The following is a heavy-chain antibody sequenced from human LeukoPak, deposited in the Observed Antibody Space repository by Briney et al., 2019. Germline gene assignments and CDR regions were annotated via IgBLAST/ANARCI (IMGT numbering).Heavy chain of an antibody. CDR2: ISSGGLTI. CDR1: GFTFSTYT. Sequence: GGSLRLSCVASGFTFSTYTFNWVRQAPGKGLEWLSYISSGGLTIFYADSVKGRFTISRDNTKNAIYLDMTNLRAEDTAVYYCARDFDYGDCIDFWGQGTLVAVSS. CDR3: ARDFDYGDCIDF. V-gene: IGHV3-48*04. D-gene: IGHD4-17*01. J-gene: IGHJ4*02.